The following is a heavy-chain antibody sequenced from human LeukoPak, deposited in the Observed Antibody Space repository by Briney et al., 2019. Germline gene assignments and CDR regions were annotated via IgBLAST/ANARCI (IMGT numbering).Heavy chain of an antibody. CDR1: GGSISSGDYY. D-gene: IGHD3-22*01. CDR2: MYYSGST. V-gene: IGHV4-30-4*01. J-gene: IGHJ5*02. CDR3: ARPYYYDSRIDP. Sequence: SQTLPLTCTVSGGSISSGDYYWSWIRQPPGKGLEWIAYMYYSGSTYYNPSLKSRVTMSADTSKNQLSLKLSSVTAADTAVYYCARPYYYDSRIDPWGQGILVAVSS.